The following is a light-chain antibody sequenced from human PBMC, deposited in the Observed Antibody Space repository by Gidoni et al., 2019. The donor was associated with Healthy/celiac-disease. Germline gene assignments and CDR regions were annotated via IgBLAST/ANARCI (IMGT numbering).Light chain of an antibody. CDR1: QSVSSSY. CDR2: GAS. CDR3: QQYGSSPQT. Sequence: EIVLTQPPGTLSLSPGERATLPCRASQSVSSSYLAWYQQKPGQAPRLLIYGASSRATGIPDRFSGSGSGTDFTLTISRLEPEDVAVYYCQQYGSSPQTFGQGTKVEIK. J-gene: IGKJ1*01. V-gene: IGKV3-20*01.